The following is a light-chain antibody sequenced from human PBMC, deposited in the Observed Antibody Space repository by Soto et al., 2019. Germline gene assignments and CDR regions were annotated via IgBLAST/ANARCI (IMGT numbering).Light chain of an antibody. V-gene: IGKV3-15*01. J-gene: IGKJ1*01. CDR1: QSVGSD. CDR2: GAS. Sequence: EIVMTQSPATLSVSPGERATLSCRASQSVGSDLAWYYQKPGQAPRLLIYGASTRATGIPARFSGRGSGSEFILTIRSLQSEDFAVYYCQQYDDWPETSGQGTKVDIK. CDR3: QQYDDWPET.